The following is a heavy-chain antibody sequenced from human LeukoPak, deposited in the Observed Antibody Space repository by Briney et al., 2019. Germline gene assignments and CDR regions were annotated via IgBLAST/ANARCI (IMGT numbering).Heavy chain of an antibody. CDR1: GFTFSSYE. CDR3: AKGSYYDFWSGPQNWFDP. Sequence: QSGGSLRLSCAASGFTFSSYEMNWVRQAPGKGLEWVSYISTSVSTMYYADSVKGRFTISRDNSKNTLYLQMNSLRAEDTAVYYCAKGSYYDFWSGPQNWFDPWGQGTLVTVSS. J-gene: IGHJ5*02. D-gene: IGHD3-3*01. CDR2: ISTSVSTM. V-gene: IGHV3-48*03.